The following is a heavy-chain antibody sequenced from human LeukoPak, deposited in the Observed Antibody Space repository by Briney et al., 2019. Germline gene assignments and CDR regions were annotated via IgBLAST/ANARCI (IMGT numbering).Heavy chain of an antibody. V-gene: IGHV4-34*01. CDR1: GGSFSGYY. J-gene: IGHJ4*02. CDR2: INHSGST. D-gene: IGHD3-10*01. CDR3: ARGGTYYYGSGSYSRFDY. Sequence: SETLSLTCAVYGGSFSGYYWSWLRQPPGKGLEWIGEINHSGSTNYNPSLKSRVTISVDTSKNQFSLKLSSVTAADTAVYYCARGGTYYYGSGSYSRFDYWGQGTLVTVSS.